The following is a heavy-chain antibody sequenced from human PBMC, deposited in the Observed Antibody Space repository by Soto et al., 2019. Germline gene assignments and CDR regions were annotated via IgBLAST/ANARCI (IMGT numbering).Heavy chain of an antibody. CDR3: ARFYGDSNLDY. Sequence: QLQLQESGPGLVKPSETLSLTCTVSGGSISSSSYYWGWIRQPPGKGLEWIGSIYYSGSTYYNPSLKSRVTLSVDTSKNQCSLKLSSVTAADPAVYYCARFYGDSNLDYWGQGTLVTVSS. CDR1: GGSISSSSYY. J-gene: IGHJ4*02. V-gene: IGHV4-39*01. D-gene: IGHD4-17*01. CDR2: IYYSGST.